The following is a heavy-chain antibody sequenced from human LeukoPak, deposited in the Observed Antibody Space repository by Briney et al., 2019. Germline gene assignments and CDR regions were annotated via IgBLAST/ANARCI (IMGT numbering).Heavy chain of an antibody. J-gene: IGHJ4*02. D-gene: IGHD5-12*01. V-gene: IGHV4-4*07. Sequence: SETLSLTCTVSGGSISSYSWSWMRQPAAKGLEWIGRIYPRESPNYNPSLKSRVIMSVDKSRNQFSLKLRSVTAADTAVYYCAREWHHVFDYWGQGNLVTVSS. CDR3: AREWHHVFDY. CDR2: IYPRESP. CDR1: GGSISSYS.